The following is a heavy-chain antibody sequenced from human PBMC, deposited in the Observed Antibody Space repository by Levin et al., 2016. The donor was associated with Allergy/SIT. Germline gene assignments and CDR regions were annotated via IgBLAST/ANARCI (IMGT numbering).Heavy chain of an antibody. V-gene: IGHV4-34*01. CDR3: ARGIAAPQRHCSGGSCYSVYNWFDP. J-gene: IGHJ5*02. D-gene: IGHD2-15*01. CDR2: INHSGST. Sequence: WIRQPPGKGLEWIGEINHSGSTNYNPSLKSRVTISVDTSKNQFSLKLSSVTAADTAVYYCARGIAAPQRHCSGGSCYSVYNWFDPWGQGTLVTVSS.